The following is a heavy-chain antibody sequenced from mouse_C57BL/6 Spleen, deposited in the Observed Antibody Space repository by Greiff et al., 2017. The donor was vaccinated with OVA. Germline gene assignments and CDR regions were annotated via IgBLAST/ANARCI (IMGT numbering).Heavy chain of an antibody. CDR3: AREDLYYFDY. CDR1: GFTFSDYY. Sequence: EVKLMESEGGLVQPGSSMKLSCTASGFTFSDYYMAWVRQVPEKGLEWVANINYDGSSTYYLDSLKSRFIISRDNAKNILYLQMSSLKSEDTATYYCAREDLYYFDYWGQGTTLTVSS. CDR2: INYDGSST. V-gene: IGHV5-16*01. J-gene: IGHJ2*01.